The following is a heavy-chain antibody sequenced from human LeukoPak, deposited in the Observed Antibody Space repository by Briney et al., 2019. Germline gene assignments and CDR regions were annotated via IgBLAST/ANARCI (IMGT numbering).Heavy chain of an antibody. V-gene: IGHV7-4-1*02. Sequence: ASVKVSCKASGYTFTSYAMNWVRQAPGQGLELMGWINTNTGNPTYAQGFTGRFVFSLDTSVSTACLKISSLKAEDTDVYYCARRDYYLDYWGQGTLVTVSS. CDR3: ARRDYYLDY. J-gene: IGHJ4*02. D-gene: IGHD3-10*01. CDR2: INTNTGNP. CDR1: GYTFTSYA.